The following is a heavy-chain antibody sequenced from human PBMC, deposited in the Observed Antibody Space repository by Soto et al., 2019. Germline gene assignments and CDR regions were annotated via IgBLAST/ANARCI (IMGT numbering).Heavy chain of an antibody. Sequence: GASVKVSCKASGYTFTSYAMHWVRQAPGQRLEWMGWINAGNGNTKYSQKFQGRVTITRDTSASTAYMELSSLRSEDTAVYYCARDGDYATHRGYYYYYGMDVWGQGTTVTVSS. CDR3: ARDGDYATHRGYYYYYGMDV. CDR2: INAGNGNT. CDR1: GYTFTSYA. D-gene: IGHD4-17*01. V-gene: IGHV1-3*01. J-gene: IGHJ6*02.